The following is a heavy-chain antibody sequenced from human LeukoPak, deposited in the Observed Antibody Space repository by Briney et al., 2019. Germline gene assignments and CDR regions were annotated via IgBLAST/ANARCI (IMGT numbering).Heavy chain of an antibody. V-gene: IGHV4-59*01. D-gene: IGHD3-10*01. CDR2: INYSGNT. CDR1: GCSINSYY. Sequence: PAETLSLTCTVSGCSINSYYWSWIRQPPGKGLEWIGYINYSGNTSYNPSLKSRLTISVDTSKNHFSLKLRTVTAADTAVYFCAREAARAGTYYCLFWGQGTLLSVSS. J-gene: IGHJ4*02. CDR3: AREAARAGTYYCLF.